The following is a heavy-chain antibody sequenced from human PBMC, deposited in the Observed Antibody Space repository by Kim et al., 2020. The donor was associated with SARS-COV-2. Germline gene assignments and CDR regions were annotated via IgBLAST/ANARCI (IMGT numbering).Heavy chain of an antibody. J-gene: IGHJ4*02. CDR3: AREASVGAK. D-gene: IGHD2-15*01. Sequence: GGSLRLSCAVSGFSLTSYAMHWVRQAPGKGLQWVALISYDGNNIYYADPVKGRFTISRDLSKNTLFLQMNSLKTDDTAMYYCAREASVGAKWGQGTLVPV. V-gene: IGHV3-30-3*01. CDR2: ISYDGNNI. CDR1: GFSLTSYA.